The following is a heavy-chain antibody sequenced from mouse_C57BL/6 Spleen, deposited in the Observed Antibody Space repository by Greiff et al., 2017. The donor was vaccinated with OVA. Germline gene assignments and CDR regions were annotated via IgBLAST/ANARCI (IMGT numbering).Heavy chain of an antibody. J-gene: IGHJ4*01. V-gene: IGHV14-4*01. Sequence: EVQLQQSGAELVRPGASVKLSCTASGFTIKDDYMHWVKQRPEQGLEWIGWIDPENGDTEYASKFQGKATITADTSSNTAYLQLSSLTSEDTAVYYCTTYYSNSHYYAMDYWGQGTSVTVSS. CDR3: TTYYSNSHYYAMDY. CDR2: IDPENGDT. CDR1: GFTIKDDY. D-gene: IGHD2-5*01.